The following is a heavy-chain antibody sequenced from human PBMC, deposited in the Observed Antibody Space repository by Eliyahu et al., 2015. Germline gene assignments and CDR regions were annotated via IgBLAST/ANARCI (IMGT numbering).Heavy chain of an antibody. J-gene: IGHJ3*02. V-gene: IGHV4-31*03. D-gene: IGHD3-10*01. Sequence: QVQLQESGPGLVKPSQTLSLTCTVSGGSISRXGYYWSWIHQXPGQGLEWIGYMFNSXSTYYNPSLKSRLTISVDTSKNQFSLKLSSVTAADTAVYYCARNPANYHASGNYYSGHFDIWGQGTMVTVSS. CDR1: GGSISRXGYY. CDR3: ARNPANYHASGNYYSGHFDI. CDR2: MFNSXST.